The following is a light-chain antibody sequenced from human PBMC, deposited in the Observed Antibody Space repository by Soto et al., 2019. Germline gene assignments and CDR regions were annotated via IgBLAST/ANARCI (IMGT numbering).Light chain of an antibody. CDR1: QGISNS. Sequence: DIQMTQSPSSVSASVGDRVTNTCRASQGISNSLAWFQQKPGEAPRLLIYFASSLHSGVPSRFSGSAAGTDFTLTVSSLQPEDFATYYCQQGNSFPLTFGGGTKVDIK. CDR2: FAS. J-gene: IGKJ4*01. V-gene: IGKV1-12*01. CDR3: QQGNSFPLT.